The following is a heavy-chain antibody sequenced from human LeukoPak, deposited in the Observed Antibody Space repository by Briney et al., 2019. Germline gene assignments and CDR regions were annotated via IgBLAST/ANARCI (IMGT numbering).Heavy chain of an antibody. V-gene: IGHV4-30-2*01. J-gene: IGHJ4*02. CDR2: IYHSGST. Sequence: SQTLSLTCAVSGGSISSGGYSWSWIRQPPGKGLEWIGYIYHSGSTYYNPSLKSRVTISVDRSRNQFSLELSSVTAADTAVYYCARGVEGFDYWGQGTLVTVSS. CDR3: ARGVEGFDY. CDR1: GGSISSGGYS.